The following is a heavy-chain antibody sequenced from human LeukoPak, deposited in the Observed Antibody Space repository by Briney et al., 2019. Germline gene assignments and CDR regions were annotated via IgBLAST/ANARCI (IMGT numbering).Heavy chain of an antibody. D-gene: IGHD4-17*01. V-gene: IGHV3-48*01. J-gene: IGHJ4*02. Sequence: PGGSLRLSCAGSGFTFNNYNMNWVRQVPGKGLEWVSYISSSSSTIYYADSVKGRFTISRDNAKNSLYLQMNSLRAEDTAMYYCARDFNGDYAYWGQGTLVTVSS. CDR2: ISSSSSTI. CDR1: GFTFNNYN. CDR3: ARDFNGDYAY.